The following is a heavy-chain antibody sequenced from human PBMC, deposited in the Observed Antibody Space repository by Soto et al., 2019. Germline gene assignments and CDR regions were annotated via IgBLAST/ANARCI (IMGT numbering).Heavy chain of an antibody. CDR2: IYYSGST. Sequence: SETLSLTCTVSGGSIISGGYYWSWIRQHPGKGLEWIGYIYYSGSTYYNPSLKSRVTISVDTSKNQFSLKLSSVTAADTAVYYCARDRYCSSTSCHYYYYGMDVWGQGTAVTVSS. D-gene: IGHD2-2*01. CDR3: ARDRYCSSTSCHYYYYGMDV. V-gene: IGHV4-31*03. CDR1: GGSIISGGYY. J-gene: IGHJ6*02.